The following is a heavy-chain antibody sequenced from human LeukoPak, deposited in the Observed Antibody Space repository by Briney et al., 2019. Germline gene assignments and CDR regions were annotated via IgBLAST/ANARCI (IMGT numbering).Heavy chain of an antibody. D-gene: IGHD3-22*01. CDR1: GFTFSSYS. CDR3: ARGDSSGYYCFDY. J-gene: IGHJ4*02. V-gene: IGHV3-21*01. CDR2: SSSSSSYI. Sequence: GGSLRLSCAASGFTFSSYSMNWVRQAPGKGLEWVSSSSSSSSYIYYADSVKGRFTISRDNAKNSLYLQMNSLRAEDTAVYYCARGDSSGYYCFDYWGQGTLVTVSS.